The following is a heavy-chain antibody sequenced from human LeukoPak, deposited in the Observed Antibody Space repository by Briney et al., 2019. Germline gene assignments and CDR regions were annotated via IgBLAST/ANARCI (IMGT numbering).Heavy chain of an antibody. CDR3: ARDLFPINWFES. CDR1: GGSVTKYY. J-gene: IGHJ5*01. Sequence: SETLSLTCTVSGGSVTKYYWHWIRQAPGKGLEWIGFVFHTGITNYNPSLKSRVTISVDTSKNQFSLKLTSVTAADTAVYFCARDLFPINWFESWGQGTLVTVSS. CDR2: VFHTGIT. D-gene: IGHD2-2*02. V-gene: IGHV4-59*02.